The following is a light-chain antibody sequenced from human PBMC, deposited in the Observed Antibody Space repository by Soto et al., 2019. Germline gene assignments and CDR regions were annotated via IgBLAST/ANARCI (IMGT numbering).Light chain of an antibody. CDR2: EAS. Sequence: DIQMTQSPSTLSASVGDRVTITCRASQSISTWLAWYQHNPGKAPRLLIYEASSLERGVPSRFSGSGSGTDSTLTITSLQPDDVATYYCQHDDSYRSFGLGTGVEIK. J-gene: IGKJ1*01. CDR1: QSISTW. V-gene: IGKV1-5*03. CDR3: QHDDSYRS.